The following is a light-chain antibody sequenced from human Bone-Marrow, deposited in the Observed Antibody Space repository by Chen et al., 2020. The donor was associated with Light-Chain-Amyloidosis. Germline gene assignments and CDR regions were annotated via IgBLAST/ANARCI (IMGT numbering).Light chain of an antibody. CDR3: QQTYSTPIT. Sequence: DIQMTQSPSSLSASVGARVTITCRASQSISSYLNWYQQKTGQAPKLLIYAASSLQRGVPSRFTGSGSETDFTLTISSLQSEDFATYYCQQTYSTPITFGQGTRLEIK. CDR2: AAS. J-gene: IGKJ5*01. CDR1: QSISSY. V-gene: IGKV1-39*01.